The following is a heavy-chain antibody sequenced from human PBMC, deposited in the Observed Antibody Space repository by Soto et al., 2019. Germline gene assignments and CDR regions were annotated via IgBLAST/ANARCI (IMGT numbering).Heavy chain of an antibody. CDR1: GGTFSSYA. D-gene: IGHD2-2*03. Sequence: SVKVSCKASGGTFSSYAISWVRQAPGQGLEWIGGINPGNGKANYAQKFQGRVTITRDTSASTAYMELSSLRSEDTAVYYCARDLDIVVVPAAMWGAFDIWGQGTMVTVSS. J-gene: IGHJ3*02. CDR2: INPGNGKA. V-gene: IGHV1-69*10. CDR3: ARDLDIVVVPAAMWGAFDI.